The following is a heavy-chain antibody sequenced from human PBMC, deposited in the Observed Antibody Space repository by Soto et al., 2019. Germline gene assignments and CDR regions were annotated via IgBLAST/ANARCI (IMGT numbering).Heavy chain of an antibody. J-gene: IGHJ6*03. Sequence: PGGSLRLSCAASGFTFSSYARSWVRQAQGKGLEWVSAISGSGGSTYYADSVKGRFTISRDNSKNTLYLQMNSLRAEDTAVYYCAKDPRGGYSGHGPYYYYYMDVWGKGTTVTVSS. V-gene: IGHV3-23*01. CDR3: AKDPRGGYSGHGPYYYYYMDV. CDR1: GFTFSSYA. D-gene: IGHD5-12*01. CDR2: ISGSGGST.